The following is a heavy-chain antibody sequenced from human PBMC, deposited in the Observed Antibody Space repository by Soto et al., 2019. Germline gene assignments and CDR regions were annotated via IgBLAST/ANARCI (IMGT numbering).Heavy chain of an antibody. J-gene: IGHJ5*02. CDR2: ICHSGST. CDR3: ASVAKTINWPDN. Sequence: QVQLQESGPGLVKPSGTLSLTCAVSGGSISSSNWWSWVRQPPGKGLEWIGEICHSGSTYYNPSLKSRVTISVDTSKNQFSLKLSSVTAADTAVYYCASVAKTINWPDNWGQGTLVTVSS. CDR1: GGSISSSNW. V-gene: IGHV4-4*02.